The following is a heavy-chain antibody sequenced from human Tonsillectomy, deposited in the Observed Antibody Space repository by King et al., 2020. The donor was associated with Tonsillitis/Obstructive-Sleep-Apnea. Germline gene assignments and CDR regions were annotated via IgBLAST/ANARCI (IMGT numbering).Heavy chain of an antibody. J-gene: IGHJ4*02. D-gene: IGHD6-6*01. Sequence: VQLVESGGGVVQPGRSLRLSCAASGLTFSSFAMHWVRQAPGKGLEWVAAISYDGSNKYYADSMKGRFTISRDNSKNTLYLQMNSLRGEDTAVYDCARDREAARRGGYFDYWGQGTLVTVSS. CDR3: ARDREAARRGGYFDY. V-gene: IGHV3-30*04. CDR1: GLTFSSFA. CDR2: ISYDGSNK.